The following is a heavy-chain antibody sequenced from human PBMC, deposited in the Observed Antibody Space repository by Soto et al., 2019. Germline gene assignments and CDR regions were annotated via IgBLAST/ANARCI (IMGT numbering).Heavy chain of an antibody. CDR2: IYYSGST. V-gene: IGHV4-59*12. J-gene: IGHJ4*02. Sequence: SETLSLTCTVSGGSISSYYWSWIRQPPGKGLEWIGYIYYSGSTNYNPSLKSRVTISVDTSKNQFSLKLSSVTTADTAVYYCAREGLGDYAGPALDWGQGTLVTVSS. D-gene: IGHD4-17*01. CDR3: AREGLGDYAGPALD. CDR1: GGSISSYY.